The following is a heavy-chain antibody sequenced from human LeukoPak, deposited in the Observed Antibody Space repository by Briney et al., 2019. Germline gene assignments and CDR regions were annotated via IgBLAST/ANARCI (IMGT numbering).Heavy chain of an antibody. D-gene: IGHD1-1*01. V-gene: IGHV4-31*03. J-gene: IGHJ6*02. CDR2: IYYSGST. Sequence: SETLSLTCTVSGGSISSGGYYWSWIRQHPGKGLEWIGYIYYSGSTYYNPSLKSRVTISVDTSKNQFSLKLGSVTAADTAVYYCARGILERRGIGLQALADYYYYGMDVWGQGTTVTVSS. CDR3: ARGILERRGIGLQALADYYYYGMDV. CDR1: GGSISSGGYY.